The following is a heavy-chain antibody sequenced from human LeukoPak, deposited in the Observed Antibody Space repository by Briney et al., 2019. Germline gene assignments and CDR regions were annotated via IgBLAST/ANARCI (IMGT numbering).Heavy chain of an antibody. CDR1: GFTFSSYS. J-gene: IGHJ3*02. CDR2: ISSSSSYI. CDR3: ARDLEIQLWADAFDI. Sequence: GGSLRLSCAASGFTFSSYSMNWVRQAPGKGLEWVSSISSSSSYIYYADSVKGRFTISRDNAKNSLYLQMNSLRAEDTAVYYCARDLEIQLWADAFDIWGQGTMVTVSS. D-gene: IGHD5-18*01. V-gene: IGHV3-21*01.